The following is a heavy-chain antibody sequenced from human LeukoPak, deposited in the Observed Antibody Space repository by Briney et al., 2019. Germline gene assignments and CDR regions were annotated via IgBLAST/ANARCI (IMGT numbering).Heavy chain of an antibody. CDR1: GFDVSDNF. J-gene: IGHJ4*02. CDR2: IYASGGA. CDR3: VRRHDY. Sequence: GGSLRLSCVASGFDVSDNFMIWVRQAPGRGPEWISIIYASGGAYHAESVKGRFTAFRDTSKNAIFLQMNNLRVGDTAIYYCVRRHDYWGQGTLVTVSS. V-gene: IGHV3-53*01.